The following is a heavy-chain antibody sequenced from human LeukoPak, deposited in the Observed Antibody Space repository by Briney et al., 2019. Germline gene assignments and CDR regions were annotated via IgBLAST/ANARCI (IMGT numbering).Heavy chain of an antibody. CDR3: ARDPSPQYYYDSSGYYFYFDY. J-gene: IGHJ4*02. D-gene: IGHD3-22*01. Sequence: PGRSLRLSCAASGFTFSSYAMHWVRQAPGKGLEWVAVISYDGSNKYYADSVKGRFTISRDNSKNTLYLQMNSLRAEDTAVYYCARDPSPQYYYDSSGYYFYFDYWGQGTLVTVSS. CDR1: GFTFSSYA. CDR2: ISYDGSNK. V-gene: IGHV3-30-3*01.